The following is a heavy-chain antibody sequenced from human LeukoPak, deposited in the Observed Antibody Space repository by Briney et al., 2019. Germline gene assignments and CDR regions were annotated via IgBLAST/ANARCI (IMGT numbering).Heavy chain of an antibody. CDR1: GFTFSGYY. J-gene: IGHJ4*02. Sequence: WASVKVSCKASGFTFSGYYMHWVRQAPGQGFEWMGWTNPNSGGTNFAQKFQGRVTMTRDTSINTVYMELSSLGSDDTAVYYCARESRDTAWSLDYWGQGTLVTVSS. CDR3: ARESRDTAWSLDY. V-gene: IGHV1-2*02. D-gene: IGHD1-1*01. CDR2: TNPNSGGT.